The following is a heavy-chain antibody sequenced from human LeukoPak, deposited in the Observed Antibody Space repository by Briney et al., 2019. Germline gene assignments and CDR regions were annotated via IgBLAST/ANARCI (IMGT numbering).Heavy chain of an antibody. CDR2: INHSGST. D-gene: IGHD3-3*01. CDR3: ARGPYYDFWSGFPKYFDD. J-gene: IGHJ4*02. CDR1: GGSFSGYY. V-gene: IGHV4-34*01. Sequence: PSETLSLTCAVYGGSFSGYYWSWIRQPPGKGLEWIGEINHSGSTNYNPSLKSRVTISVDTSKNQFSLKLSSVTAADTAVYYCARGPYYDFWSGFPKYFDDWGQGTLVTVSS.